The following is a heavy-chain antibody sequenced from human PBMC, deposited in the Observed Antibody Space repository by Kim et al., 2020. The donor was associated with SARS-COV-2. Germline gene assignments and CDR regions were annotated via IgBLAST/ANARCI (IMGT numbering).Heavy chain of an antibody. CDR3: TKSSPGDYYGMDV. D-gene: IGHD3-16*01. Sequence: YGASVEGRFTFARDDSKNTAYLQMNSLRTEDTAVYYCTKSSPGDYYGMDVWGQGTTVTVSS. V-gene: IGHV3-73*01. J-gene: IGHJ6*02.